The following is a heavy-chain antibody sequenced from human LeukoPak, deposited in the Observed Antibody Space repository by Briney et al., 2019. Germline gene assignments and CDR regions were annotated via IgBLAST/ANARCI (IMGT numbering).Heavy chain of an antibody. V-gene: IGHV4-59*11. CDR2: IYYSGST. D-gene: IGHD1-26*01. CDR1: GGSISSHY. J-gene: IGHJ5*02. Sequence: SETLSLTCTVSGGSISSHYWSWIRQPPGKGLEWIGYIYYSGSTNYNPSLKSRVTISVDTSKNQFSLKLSSVTAADTAVYYCALEWELLINWFDPWGQGTLVTVSS. CDR3: ALEWELLINWFDP.